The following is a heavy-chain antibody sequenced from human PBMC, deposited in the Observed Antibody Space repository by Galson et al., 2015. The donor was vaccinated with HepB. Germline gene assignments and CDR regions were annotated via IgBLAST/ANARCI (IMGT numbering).Heavy chain of an antibody. CDR2: IRSKANSYAT. J-gene: IGHJ4*02. V-gene: IGHV3-73*01. CDR3: TRHPPPAYGGGDY. Sequence: SLRLSCAASGFTFSGSAMHWVRQASGKGLEWVGRIRSKANSYATAYAALVRGRFTISRDDSKNTAYLQMNSLKTEDTAVYYCTRHPPPAYGGGDYWGQGTLVTVSS. D-gene: IGHD4-23*01. CDR1: GFTFSGSA.